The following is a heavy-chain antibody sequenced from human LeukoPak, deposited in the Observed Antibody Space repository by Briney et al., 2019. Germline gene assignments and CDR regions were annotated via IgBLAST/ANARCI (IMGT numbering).Heavy chain of an antibody. CDR3: ARRSTSFNYAMDV. CDR2: ICTSGNT. CDR1: DVSISNYY. J-gene: IGHJ6*02. D-gene: IGHD2/OR15-2a*01. Sequence: PSQTLSLTCTVSDVSISNYYWSWIRQPAGKGLEWIGRICTSGNTNYNPSLKSRVTMSVDMSKNRFSLNLSSVTAADTAVYYCARRSTSFNYAMDVWGQGTTVTVSS. V-gene: IGHV4-4*07.